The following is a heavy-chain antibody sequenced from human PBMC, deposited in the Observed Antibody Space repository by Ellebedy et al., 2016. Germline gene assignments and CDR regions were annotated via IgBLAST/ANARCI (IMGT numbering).Heavy chain of an antibody. V-gene: IGHV1-18*01. CDR1: GYTFTSYG. J-gene: IGHJ4*02. D-gene: IGHD1-14*01. CDR3: ARDSGRASHFRTCGDY. CDR2: ISTYDGNT. Sequence: ASVKVSCKASGYTFTSYGISWVRQAPGQGLEWMGWISTYDGNTNYAQNLQGRATMTTDTSTGTVYMELRSLISDDTAVYYCARDSGRASHFRTCGDYWGQGTLVTVPS.